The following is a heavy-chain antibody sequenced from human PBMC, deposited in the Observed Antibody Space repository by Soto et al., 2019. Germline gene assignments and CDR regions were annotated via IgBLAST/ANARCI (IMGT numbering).Heavy chain of an antibody. CDR3: ARARAARAFYYYYGMDV. V-gene: IGHV5-51*01. Sequence: GESLKISCKGSGYSFTIYWIGWVRQMPGKGLEWMGIIYPGDSDTRYSPSFQGQVTISADKSISTAYLQWSSLKASDPAMYYCARARAARAFYYYYGMDVWGQGTTVTVSS. CDR2: IYPGDSDT. D-gene: IGHD6-6*01. J-gene: IGHJ6*02. CDR1: GYSFTIYW.